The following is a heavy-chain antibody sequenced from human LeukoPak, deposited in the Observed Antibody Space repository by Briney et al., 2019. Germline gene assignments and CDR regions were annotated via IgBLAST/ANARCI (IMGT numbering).Heavy chain of an antibody. J-gene: IGHJ4*02. CDR1: GFTFSSYS. Sequence: GGSLRLSCAASGFTFSSYSMNWVRQAPGKGLEWVSSISGSSSYIYYADSVKGRFTISRDNSKNTLYLQMNSLRAEDTAVYYCAKSAAVAGTYYFDYWGQGTLVTVSS. CDR2: ISGSSSYI. V-gene: IGHV3-21*04. CDR3: AKSAAVAGTYYFDY. D-gene: IGHD6-19*01.